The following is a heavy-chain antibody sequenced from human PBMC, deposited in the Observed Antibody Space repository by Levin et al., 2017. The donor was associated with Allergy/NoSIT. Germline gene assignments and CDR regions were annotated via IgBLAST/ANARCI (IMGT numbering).Heavy chain of an antibody. D-gene: IGHD3-10*01. Sequence: LRLSCTVSGGSISSGGYYWSWIRQHPGKGLEWIGHIYNSETTYYSPSLTSRVAISVDTSKNHFSLRLSSATAADTAVYYCARMTSGSSFDYWGQGTLVTVFS. CDR1: GGSISSGGYY. CDR3: ARMTSGSSFDY. CDR2: IYNSETT. J-gene: IGHJ4*02. V-gene: IGHV4-31*03.